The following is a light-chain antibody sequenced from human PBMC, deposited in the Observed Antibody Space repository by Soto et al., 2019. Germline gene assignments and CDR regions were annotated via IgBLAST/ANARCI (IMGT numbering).Light chain of an antibody. V-gene: IGKV1-13*02. Sequence: AIQLTQSPSSLSASVGDRVTIACRTSHGISNTLAWYQQKPGKAPKLLIFDASTLQSGVPLRFSGSGSGTDFTLTISSPQPEDFATYFCQQFNSFPITFGQGTRLEIK. CDR1: HGISNT. CDR3: QQFNSFPIT. J-gene: IGKJ5*01. CDR2: DAS.